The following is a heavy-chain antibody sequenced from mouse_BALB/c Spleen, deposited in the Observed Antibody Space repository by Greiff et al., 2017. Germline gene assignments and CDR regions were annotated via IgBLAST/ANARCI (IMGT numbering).Heavy chain of an antibody. J-gene: IGHJ3*01. D-gene: IGHD2-4*01. CDR2: INPDSSTI. CDR3: ARPDYYDYDVAWFAY. V-gene: IGHV4-1*02. Sequence: AASGVDFSRYWMSWVRQAPGKGLEWIGEINPDSSTINYTPSLKDKFIISRDNAKNTLYLQMSKVRSEDTALYYCARPDYYDYDVAWFAYWGQGTLVTVSA. CDR1: GVDFSRYW.